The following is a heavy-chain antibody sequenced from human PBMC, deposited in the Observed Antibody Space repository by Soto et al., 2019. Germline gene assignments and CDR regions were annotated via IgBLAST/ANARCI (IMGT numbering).Heavy chain of an antibody. CDR2: ISGSGGST. V-gene: IGHV3-23*01. CDR3: KGGPSIRFLEWLSDNWFDP. D-gene: IGHD3-3*01. Sequence: GGSLRLSCAASGFTFSSYAMSWVRQAPGKGLEWVSAISGSGGSTYYADSVKGRFTISRDNSKNTLYLQMNSLRAEDTVVYYCKGGPSIRFLEWLSDNWFDPWGQGTLVTVSS. CDR1: GFTFSSYA. J-gene: IGHJ5*02.